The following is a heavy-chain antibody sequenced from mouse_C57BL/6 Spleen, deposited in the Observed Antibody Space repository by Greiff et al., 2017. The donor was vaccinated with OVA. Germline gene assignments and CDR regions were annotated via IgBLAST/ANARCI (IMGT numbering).Heavy chain of an antibody. CDR1: GFSLSTFGMG. Sequence: QVTLKVSGPGILQPSQTLSLTCSFSGFSLSTFGMGVGWIRQPSGKGLAWLAHIWWDDDKYYNPALKSRLTISKDTSKNQVILKIANVDTADTATYYCARRDDYDERTGFAYWGQGTLVTVSA. CDR3: ARRDDYDERTGFAY. CDR2: IWWDDDK. J-gene: IGHJ3*01. D-gene: IGHD2-4*01. V-gene: IGHV8-8*01.